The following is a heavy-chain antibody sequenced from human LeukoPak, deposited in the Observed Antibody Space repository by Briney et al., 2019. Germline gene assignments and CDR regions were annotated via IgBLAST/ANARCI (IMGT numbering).Heavy chain of an antibody. J-gene: IGHJ4*02. D-gene: IGHD1-26*01. CDR2: ISSSGSTI. Sequence: PGGSLRLSCAAARFTFSDYYMSWIRQAPGKGLEWVSYISSSGSTIYYADSVKGRFTISRDNAKNSLYLQMNSLRAEDTAVYYCARFGFYSGSYSDYWGQGTLVTVSS. CDR1: RFTFSDYY. V-gene: IGHV3-11*01. CDR3: ARFGFYSGSYSDY.